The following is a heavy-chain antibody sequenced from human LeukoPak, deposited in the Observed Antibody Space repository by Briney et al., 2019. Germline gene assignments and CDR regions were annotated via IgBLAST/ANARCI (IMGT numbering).Heavy chain of an antibody. CDR1: GFTFSRYS. Sequence: GGSLRLSCAASGFTFSRYSMTWVRQAPGKGLEWVAVISYDGSNKYYADSVKGRFTISRDNSKNTLYLQMNSLRAEDTAVYYCARGIAVADNADYWGQGTLVTVSS. CDR2: ISYDGSNK. D-gene: IGHD6-19*01. CDR3: ARGIAVADNADY. J-gene: IGHJ4*02. V-gene: IGHV3-30*03.